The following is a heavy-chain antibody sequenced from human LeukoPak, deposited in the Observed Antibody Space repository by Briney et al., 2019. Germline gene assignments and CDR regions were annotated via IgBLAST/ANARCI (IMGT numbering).Heavy chain of an antibody. CDR3: ARGAEYYAIWRGYAGYSDY. D-gene: IGHD3-3*01. J-gene: IGHJ4*02. CDR2: IYHRGST. CDR1: GYSISNGYY. Sequence: SETLSLTFTVSGYSISNGYYWGWIRQPPGKGLEWVGSIYHRGSTYYNPSLRSRVTISLDRSKKKFSLKLTSVTAADTAVYFCARGAEYYAIWRGYAGYSDYWGQGISVTVSS. V-gene: IGHV4-38-2*02.